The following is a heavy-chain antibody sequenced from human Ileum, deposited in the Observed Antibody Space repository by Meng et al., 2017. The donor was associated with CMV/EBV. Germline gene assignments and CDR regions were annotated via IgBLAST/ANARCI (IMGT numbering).Heavy chain of an antibody. D-gene: IGHD4-11*01. Sequence: VQASGPGLVKPSETLSLTCGVSGGSINSFYWSWIRQPAGKGLEWIGRIYSSGIINYNPSLKSRVTVSVDTSKNQFSLKVNSVTAADTAVYYCARLQAWDWFDPWGQGTLVTVSS. CDR1: GGSINSFY. J-gene: IGHJ5*02. V-gene: IGHV4-4*07. CDR3: ARLQAWDWFDP. CDR2: IYSSGII.